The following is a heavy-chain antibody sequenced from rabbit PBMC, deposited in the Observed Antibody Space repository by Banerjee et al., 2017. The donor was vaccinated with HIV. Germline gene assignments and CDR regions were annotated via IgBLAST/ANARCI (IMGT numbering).Heavy chain of an antibody. CDR2: INTSSGNT. CDR3: ARDLAGVIGWNFNL. D-gene: IGHD4-1*01. CDR1: GFSFSNGYV. V-gene: IGHV1S45*01. Sequence: QEQLEESGGDLVKPEGSLTLTCTASGFSFSNGYVMCWVRQAPGKGLEWIGCINTSSGNTVYASWAKGRFTISRSTSLNTVTLQMTSLTAADTATYFCARDLAGVIGWNFNLWGPGTLVTVS. J-gene: IGHJ4*01.